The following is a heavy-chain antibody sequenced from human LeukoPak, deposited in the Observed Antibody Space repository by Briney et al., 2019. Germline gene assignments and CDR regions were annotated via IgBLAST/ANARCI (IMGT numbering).Heavy chain of an antibody. V-gene: IGHV1-18*04. J-gene: IGHJ4*02. Sequence: VASVKVSCKASGYTFTNYYIHWVRQAPGQGLEWMGWISAYNGNTNYAQKLQGRVTMTTDTSTSTAYMELRSLRSDDTAVYYCARDPTDGSVLERLDYWGQGTLVTVSS. CDR3: ARDPTDGSVLERLDY. D-gene: IGHD2-8*02. CDR2: ISAYNGNT. CDR1: GYTFTNYY.